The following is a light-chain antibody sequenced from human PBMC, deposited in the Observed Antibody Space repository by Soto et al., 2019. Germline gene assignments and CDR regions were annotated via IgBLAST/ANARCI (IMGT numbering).Light chain of an antibody. CDR2: ENN. V-gene: IGLV1-51*02. CDR3: GTWDSSLSVGV. J-gene: IGLJ3*02. Sequence: QSVLTQPPSVSAAPGQTVTISCSGSSSNIGDNYVSWYQQLPGTAPKHLIYENNNRPSWIPDRFSGSKSGTSATLGITGRQTGDEDDYYCGTWDSSLSVGVFGGGTKLTVL. CDR1: SSNIGDNY.